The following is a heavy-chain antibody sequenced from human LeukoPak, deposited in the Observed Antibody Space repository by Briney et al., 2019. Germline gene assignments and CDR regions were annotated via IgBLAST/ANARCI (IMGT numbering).Heavy chain of an antibody. D-gene: IGHD3-22*01. CDR1: GFTFSMFW. CDR2: IKQDGSDV. CDR3: ARALQGGHDYDDSNGCYPQYFGS. J-gene: IGHJ4*02. Sequence: PGGSLRLTCAASGFTFSMFWMTWVRQVPGKGLEWVANIKQDGSDVYYADSVKGRFSISRDNSKNSLFLQMNSLRAEDTAVYYCARALQGGHDYDDSNGCYPQYFGSWGQGTLVTVSS. V-gene: IGHV3-7*01.